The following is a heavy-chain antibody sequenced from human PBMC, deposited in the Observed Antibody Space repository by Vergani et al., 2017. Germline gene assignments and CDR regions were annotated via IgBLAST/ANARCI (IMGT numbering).Heavy chain of an antibody. D-gene: IGHD3-16*01. J-gene: IGHJ4*02. CDR3: AKHFRGWGIDY. Sequence: QVQLVESGGGVVQRGGSLRLSCATSGFTLSNYDMQWIRQGPGKGLEFVAFIQFDGNNQYYADSAKGRFTLSRDFSKNTLYLQMNSLRPDDTATYYCAKHFRGWGIDYWGQGTQVIVSS. CDR1: GFTLSNYD. V-gene: IGHV3-30*02. CDR2: IQFDGNNQ.